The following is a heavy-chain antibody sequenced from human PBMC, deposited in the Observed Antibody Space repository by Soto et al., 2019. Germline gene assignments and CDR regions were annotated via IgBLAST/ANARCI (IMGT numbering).Heavy chain of an antibody. CDR3: AREVRVYYGMDV. D-gene: IGHD2-8*01. J-gene: IGHJ6*02. CDR2: IIRIFGKA. CDR1: GGSFSNYA. Sequence: ASVKVSCKASGGSFSNYAISGVRQAPGQGLDGMVGIIRIFGKANYVKKCQSRVTITADKSTSTDYMEVSSLRSEVTAVYYCAREVRVYYGMDVWGQGTTVTVSS. V-gene: IGHV1-69*06.